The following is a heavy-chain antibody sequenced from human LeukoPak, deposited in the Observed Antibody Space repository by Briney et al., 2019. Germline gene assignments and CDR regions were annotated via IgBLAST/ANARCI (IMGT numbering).Heavy chain of an antibody. CDR2: ISAHNGNT. Sequence: ASVNVSCKASGYTFTSYGISWVRQAPGQGLEWMGWISAHNGNTNYAQKLQGTVTMTTDTSTSTAYMELKSLKSDDTAVYYCVRDGFCSSASCYDKGGFDFWGQGTLVTVSS. D-gene: IGHD2-2*01. J-gene: IGHJ4*02. CDR1: GYTFTSYG. CDR3: VRDGFCSSASCYDKGGFDF. V-gene: IGHV1-18*01.